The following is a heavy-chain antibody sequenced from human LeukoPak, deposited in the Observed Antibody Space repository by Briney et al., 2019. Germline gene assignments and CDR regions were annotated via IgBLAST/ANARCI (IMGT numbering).Heavy chain of an antibody. Sequence: GASVKVSCTASGYTFTSYYMHWVRQAPGQGLEWMGWINTNSGGTNYAQKFQGRVTMTRDTSISTAYMELSRLRSDDTAVYYCAREGRGYSYGLWGYWGQGTLVTVSS. CDR1: GYTFTSYY. CDR3: AREGRGYSYGLWGY. J-gene: IGHJ4*02. CDR2: INTNSGGT. V-gene: IGHV1-2*02. D-gene: IGHD5-18*01.